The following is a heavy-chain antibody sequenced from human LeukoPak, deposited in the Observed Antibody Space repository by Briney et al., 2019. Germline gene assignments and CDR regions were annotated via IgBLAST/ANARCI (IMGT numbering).Heavy chain of an antibody. Sequence: ASVKVSCKASGYTFTSCGISWVRQAPGQGLEWMGWISAYNGNTNYAQKLQGRVTMTTDTSTSTAYMELRSLRSDDTAVYYCARVVAARPYFDYWGQGTLVTVSS. D-gene: IGHD6-6*01. CDR2: ISAYNGNT. J-gene: IGHJ4*02. CDR1: GYTFTSCG. CDR3: ARVVAARPYFDY. V-gene: IGHV1-18*01.